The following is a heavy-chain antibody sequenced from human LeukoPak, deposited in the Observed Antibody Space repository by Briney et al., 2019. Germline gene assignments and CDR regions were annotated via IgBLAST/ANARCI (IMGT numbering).Heavy chain of an antibody. CDR1: GFTFSSYA. Sequence: PGGSLRLSCAASGFTFSSYAMSWVRQAPGKGLEWVANIKQDGSEKYYVDSVKGRFTISRDNAKNSLYLQMSSLRAEDTAVYYCARLGVTFDYWGQGTLVTVSS. D-gene: IGHD3-10*01. V-gene: IGHV3-7*03. CDR3: ARLGVTFDY. J-gene: IGHJ4*02. CDR2: IKQDGSEK.